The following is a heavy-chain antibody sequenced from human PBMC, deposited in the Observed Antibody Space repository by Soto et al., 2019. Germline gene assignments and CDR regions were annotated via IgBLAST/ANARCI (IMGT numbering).Heavy chain of an antibody. CDR2: IVPRFGTA. V-gene: IGHV1-69*12. J-gene: IGHJ5*02. D-gene: IGHD2-21*01. CDR1: GGTFGNTA. Sequence: QVQLVQSGAEVKKPGSSVNVSCKTSGGTFGNTAVTWVRQAPGHGLEWMGGIVPRFGTANYAQKFQGRVNITADEATNTVYKELRSLRSEDTAVYYCARHGDQGNACWRGTLYGGRFDPWGQGTLVTVSS. CDR3: ARHGDQGNACWRGTLYGGRFDP.